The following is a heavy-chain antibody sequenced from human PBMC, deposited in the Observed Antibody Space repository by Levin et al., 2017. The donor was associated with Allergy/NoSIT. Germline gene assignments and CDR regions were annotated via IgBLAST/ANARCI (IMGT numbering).Heavy chain of an antibody. CDR2: IIPIFGTA. CDR1: GGTFSSYA. Sequence: ASVKVSCKASGGTFSSYAISWVRQAPGQGLEWMGGIIPIFGTANYAQKFQGRVTITADESTSTAYMELSSLRSEDTAVYYCARRNGGYSYGPQYYGMDVWGQGTTVTVSS. CDR3: ARRNGGYSYGPQYYGMDV. D-gene: IGHD5-18*01. V-gene: IGHV1-69*13. J-gene: IGHJ6*02.